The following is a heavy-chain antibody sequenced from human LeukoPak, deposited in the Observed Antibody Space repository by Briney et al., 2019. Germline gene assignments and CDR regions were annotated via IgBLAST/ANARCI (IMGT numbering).Heavy chain of an antibody. CDR1: GYTFTGYY. V-gene: IGHV1-2*06. Sequence: ASVKVSCKASGYTFTGYYMHWVRRAPGQGLEWMGRINPNSGGTNYAQKFQGRVTITADESTSTAYMELSSLRSEDTAVYYCATLVVPAANDYWGQGTLVTVSS. J-gene: IGHJ4*02. CDR2: INPNSGGT. CDR3: ATLVVPAANDY. D-gene: IGHD2-2*01.